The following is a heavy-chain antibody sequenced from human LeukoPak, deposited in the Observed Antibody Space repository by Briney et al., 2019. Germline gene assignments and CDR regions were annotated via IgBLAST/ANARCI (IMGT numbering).Heavy chain of an antibody. CDR2: FDPEDGET. D-gene: IGHD2-2*01. CDR1: GYTLTELS. CDR3: ATGPTKKGYCSSTSRPDRQNSWFDP. J-gene: IGHJ5*02. Sequence: ASVKVSCKVSGYTLTELSMHWVRQAPGKGLEWMGGFDPEDGETIYAQKFQGRVTMTEDTSTDTAYMELSSLRSEDTAVYYCATGPTKKGYCSSTSRPDRQNSWFDPWGQGTLVTVSS. V-gene: IGHV1-24*01.